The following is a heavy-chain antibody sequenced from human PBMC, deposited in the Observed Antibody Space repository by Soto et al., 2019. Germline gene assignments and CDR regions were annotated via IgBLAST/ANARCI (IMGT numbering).Heavy chain of an antibody. CDR2: TNPNSGHT. Sequence: QVQLVQSGAEVKKPGASVKVSCKASGYAFTTYHINWVRQAPGQGLEWMGWTNPNSGHTGYAQKFQGRITMTRDTSISTAYMELSSLRSEDTAVYYCTRGHNWFDPWGQGTLVTVSS. J-gene: IGHJ5*02. CDR1: GYAFTTYH. V-gene: IGHV1-8*01. CDR3: TRGHNWFDP.